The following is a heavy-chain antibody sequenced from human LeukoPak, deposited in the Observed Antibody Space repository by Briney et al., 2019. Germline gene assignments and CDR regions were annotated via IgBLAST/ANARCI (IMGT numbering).Heavy chain of an antibody. J-gene: IGHJ4*02. CDR2: IYTSGST. D-gene: IGHD4-17*01. CDR1: GGSISSYY. V-gene: IGHV4-4*07. CDR3: ARDESPLRWSY. Sequence: PSETLSPTCTVSGGSISSYYWSWIRPPAGKGLEWIGRIYTSGSTNYNPSLKSRVTMSVDTSKNQFSLKLSPVTAADTAVYYCARDESPLRWSYWGQGTLVTVSS.